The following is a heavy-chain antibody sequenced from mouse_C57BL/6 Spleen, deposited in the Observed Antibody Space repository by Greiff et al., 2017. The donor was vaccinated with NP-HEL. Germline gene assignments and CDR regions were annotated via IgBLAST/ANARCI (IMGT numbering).Heavy chain of an antibody. D-gene: IGHD1-1*01. CDR1: GYTFTDYE. CDR3: TVDGSSYWFAY. V-gene: IGHV1-15*01. Sequence: VQLQQSGAELVRPGASVTLSCKASGYTFTDYEMHWVKQTPVHGLEWIGAIDPETGGTAYNQKFKGKAILTADKSSSTAYMELRSLTSEDSAVYYCTVDGSSYWFAYWGQGTLVTVSA. J-gene: IGHJ3*01. CDR2: IDPETGGT.